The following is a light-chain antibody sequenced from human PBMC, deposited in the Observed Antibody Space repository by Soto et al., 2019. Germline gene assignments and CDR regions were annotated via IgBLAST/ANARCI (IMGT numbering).Light chain of an antibody. J-gene: IGLJ1*01. CDR3: SSYTTSSTPYV. V-gene: IGLV2-14*03. CDR2: DVS. CDR1: SSDVGGYNY. Sequence: QSALTQPASVSGSPGQSITISCTGTSSDVGGYNYVSWYQHHPGKAPKLMIYDVSNRPSGVSNRFSGSKSGNTASLTISGLQPEDEADYYCSSYTTSSTPYVFGTGTKLTVL.